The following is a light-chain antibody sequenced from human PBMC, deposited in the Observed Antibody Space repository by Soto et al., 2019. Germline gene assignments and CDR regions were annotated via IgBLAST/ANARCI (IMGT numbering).Light chain of an antibody. V-gene: IGKV2-28*01. J-gene: IGKJ2*02. CDR2: LGS. CDR3: MQALETPRT. Sequence: DIVMTQSPLSLPVTPGEPASISCRSSQSLLHSNGYNYLDWYLQKPGQSPQLLIYLGSNRASGVPDRFSGSGSGTDFTLIISRLERVDVRVYYCMQALETPRTFGQGTKLENK. CDR1: QSLLHSNGYNY.